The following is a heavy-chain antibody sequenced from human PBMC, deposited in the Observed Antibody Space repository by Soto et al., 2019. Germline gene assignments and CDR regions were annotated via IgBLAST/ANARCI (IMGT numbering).Heavy chain of an antibody. D-gene: IGHD3-9*01. V-gene: IGHV3-7*01. J-gene: IGHJ4*02. CDR3: ARPADILTGSYYFDY. CDR1: GFTFSSYW. Sequence: EVQLVESGGGLVQPGGSLRLSCAASGFTFSSYWMSWVRQAPGKGLEWVANIKQDGSEKYYVDSVKGRFTISRDNAKNSLYLQMNSLRAEDTAVYYCARPADILTGSYYFDYWGQGTLVTVSS. CDR2: IKQDGSEK.